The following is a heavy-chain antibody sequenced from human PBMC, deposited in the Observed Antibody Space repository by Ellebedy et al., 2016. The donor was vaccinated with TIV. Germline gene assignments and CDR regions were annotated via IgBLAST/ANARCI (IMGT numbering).Heavy chain of an antibody. CDR1: GGSISGSTYY. V-gene: IGHV4-39*01. D-gene: IGHD6-19*01. CDR2: VYYSGST. Sequence: MPSETLSLTCSVSGGSISGSTYYWGWIRQPPGKALEWIGSVYYSGSTYYNPSVKSRITISVDTSKNQFSLKVSSVTAADTAVFYCARQGSGFPPGDYWGQGTLVTVSS. J-gene: IGHJ4*02. CDR3: ARQGSGFPPGDY.